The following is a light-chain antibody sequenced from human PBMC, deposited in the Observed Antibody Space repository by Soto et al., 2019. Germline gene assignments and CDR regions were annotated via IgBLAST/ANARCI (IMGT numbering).Light chain of an antibody. CDR3: SSYTTSSTYV. CDR1: SSDVGGYNY. CDR2: DVS. V-gene: IGLV2-14*01. Sequence: QSALTQPASVSGSPGQSIIISCTGISSDVGGYNYVAWYQQHPGKAPKFMIYDVSNRPSGVSNRFSGSKSGNTASLTISGLQAEDEADYYCSSYTTSSTYVFGTGTKLTVL. J-gene: IGLJ1*01.